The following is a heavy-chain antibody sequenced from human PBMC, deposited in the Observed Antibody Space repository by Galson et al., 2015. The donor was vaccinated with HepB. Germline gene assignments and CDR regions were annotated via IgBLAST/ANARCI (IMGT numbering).Heavy chain of an antibody. J-gene: IGHJ3*02. D-gene: IGHD3-22*01. V-gene: IGHV1-2*02. CDR1: GYTFTGYY. CDR2: INPDSGGT. Sequence: SVKVSCKASGYTFTGYYIHWVRQAPGRGLEWMGWINPDSGGTTYAQKFQGGVTMSRDTSITTAYMELSRLTSDDTAVYYRARVIGDFHAFDIWGQGTMVTVSA. CDR3: ARVIGDFHAFDI.